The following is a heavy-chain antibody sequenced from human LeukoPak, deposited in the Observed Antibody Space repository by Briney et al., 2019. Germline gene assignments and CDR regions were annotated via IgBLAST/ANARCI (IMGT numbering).Heavy chain of an antibody. CDR2: IIPILGIA. Sequence: ASVKVSCKASGGTFSSYAISWVRQAPGQGLEWMGRIIPILGIANYAQKFQGRVTITADKSTSTAYVELSSLRSEDTAVYYCARDRHYYDSSGHPIYFDYWGQGTLVTVSS. J-gene: IGHJ4*02. D-gene: IGHD3-22*01. CDR3: ARDRHYYDSSGHPIYFDY. V-gene: IGHV1-69*04. CDR1: GGTFSSYA.